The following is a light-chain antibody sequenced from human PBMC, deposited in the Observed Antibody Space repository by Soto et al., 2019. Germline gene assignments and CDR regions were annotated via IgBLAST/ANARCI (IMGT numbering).Light chain of an antibody. V-gene: IGLV1-44*01. CDR3: AAWDVSLKAVI. Sequence: QPVLTQPPSASGTPGQRVTISCSGSTSNIGCNTVNWYQQLPGTAPKLLIYSNNQRPSGVPDRFSGSKSGTSASLAISRLQSEDEAAYYCAAWDVSLKAVIFGGGTKLTVL. CDR1: TSNIGCNT. J-gene: IGLJ2*01. CDR2: SNN.